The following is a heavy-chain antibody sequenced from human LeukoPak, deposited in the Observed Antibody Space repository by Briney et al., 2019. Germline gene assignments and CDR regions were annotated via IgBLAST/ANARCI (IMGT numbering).Heavy chain of an antibody. D-gene: IGHD3-22*01. J-gene: IGHJ4*02. Sequence: ASVKVSCKASGYTFTSYYMHWVRQAPGQGLEWMEIINPSGGSTSYAQKFQGRVTMTRDTSTSTVYMELSSLRSEDTAVYYCAKEYYYDSSGHGSVDYWGQGTLVTVSS. CDR3: AKEYYYDSSGHGSVDY. CDR1: GYTFTSYY. V-gene: IGHV1-46*01. CDR2: INPSGGST.